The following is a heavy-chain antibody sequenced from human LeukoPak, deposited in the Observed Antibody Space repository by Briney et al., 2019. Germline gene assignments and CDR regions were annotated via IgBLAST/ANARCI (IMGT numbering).Heavy chain of an antibody. CDR2: INDDSSDI. Sequence: GGSLRLSCAASGFTFSLYAMNWVRQAPGKGLEWVSYINDDSSDIHYAGSVRGRFTISRHDARKTLYLQLSSLRVEDTAVYCARDTFQPGLIDSWGQGTLVTVSS. D-gene: IGHD2-2*01. CDR1: GFTFSLYA. V-gene: IGHV3-21*05. CDR3: ARDTFQPGLIDS. J-gene: IGHJ4*02.